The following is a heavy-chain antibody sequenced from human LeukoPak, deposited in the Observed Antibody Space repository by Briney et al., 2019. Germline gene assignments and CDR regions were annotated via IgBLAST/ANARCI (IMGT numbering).Heavy chain of an antibody. J-gene: IGHJ4*02. CDR3: ARSGGGD. CDR2: ISYDGSNK. Sequence: GGSLGLSCAASGFTFSSYAMHWVRQAPGKGLEWVAVISYDGSNKYYADSVKGRFTISRDNSKNTLYLQMNSLRAEDTAVYYCARSGGGDWGQGTLVTVSS. CDR1: GFTFSSYA. D-gene: IGHD3-10*01. V-gene: IGHV3-30-3*01.